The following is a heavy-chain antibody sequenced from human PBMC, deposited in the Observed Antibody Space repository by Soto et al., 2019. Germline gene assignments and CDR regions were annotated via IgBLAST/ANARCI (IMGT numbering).Heavy chain of an antibody. V-gene: IGHV1-18*04. CDR2: VSPYNGDT. CDR3: AREVGHMDV. CDR1: GCSFTDYH. J-gene: IGHJ6*02. Sequence: GASVKVSCKASGCSFTDYHIHWVRQAPGQGLEWMGWVSPYNGDTTYAQKVQGRVTMTTDTSTRTAYLELRSLRSDDTAVYYCAREVGHMDVWGQGTTVTVSS.